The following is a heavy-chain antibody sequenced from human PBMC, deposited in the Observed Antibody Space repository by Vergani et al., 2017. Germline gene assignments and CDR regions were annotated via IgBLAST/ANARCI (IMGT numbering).Heavy chain of an antibody. CDR3: ARNPYCGGDGYSDAFDI. CDR2: IYYSGST. J-gene: IGHJ3*02. D-gene: IGHD2-21*02. V-gene: IGHV4-59*01. Sequence: QVQLQESGPGLVKPSETLSLTCTVSGCSISSYYWSWIRQPPGKGLEWIGYIYYSGSTNYNPSLKSRVTISVDTSKNHFSLKLSSVTAADTAVYYCARNPYCGGDGYSDAFDIWGQGTMVTVSS. CDR1: GCSISSYY.